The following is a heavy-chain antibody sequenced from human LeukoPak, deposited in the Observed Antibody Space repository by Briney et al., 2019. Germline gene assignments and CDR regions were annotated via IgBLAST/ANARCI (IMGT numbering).Heavy chain of an antibody. V-gene: IGHV3-48*04. CDR2: ISSSGNII. Sequence: QSGGSLRLSCAASGFTFSSYWMHWVRQAPGKGLEWVSYISSSGNIIYYADSVKGRFTIARDNAKNSLYLQMNSLRVEDADVYYCSKDNTIELGHFDFWGRGTLVTVSS. CDR3: SKDNTIELGHFDF. D-gene: IGHD1-7*01. J-gene: IGHJ4*02. CDR1: GFTFSSYW.